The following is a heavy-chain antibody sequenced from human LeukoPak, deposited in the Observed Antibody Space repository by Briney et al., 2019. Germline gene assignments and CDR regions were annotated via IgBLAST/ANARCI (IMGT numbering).Heavy chain of an antibody. V-gene: IGHV3-30*03. J-gene: IGHJ4*02. D-gene: IGHD2-2*01. CDR3: ARETDIVVVPAAIGYFDY. CDR1: GFTFSSYG. Sequence: GGSLRLSCAASGFTFSSYGMHWVRQAPGKGLEWVAVISYDGSNKYYADSVKGRFTISRDNSKNTLYLQMNSLRAEDTAVYYCARETDIVVVPAAIGYFDYWGQGTLVTVSS. CDR2: ISYDGSNK.